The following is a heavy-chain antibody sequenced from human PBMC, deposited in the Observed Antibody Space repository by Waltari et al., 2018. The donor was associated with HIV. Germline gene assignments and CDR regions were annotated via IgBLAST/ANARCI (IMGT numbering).Heavy chain of an antibody. Sequence: EVQLVESGGGWVRPGGALRRSCAASGFPVSRTHMGRVRQTPGKGLEYVSVMYSGGTTHYADSVNGRFTISRDSSKSALYLQMNTLRAEDTALYYCARVDRAGTTSGWDVFDIWGQGTMVTVSS. J-gene: IGHJ3*02. CDR1: GFPVSRTH. D-gene: IGHD1-1*01. CDR2: MYSGGTT. V-gene: IGHV3-66*01. CDR3: ARVDRAGTTSGWDVFDI.